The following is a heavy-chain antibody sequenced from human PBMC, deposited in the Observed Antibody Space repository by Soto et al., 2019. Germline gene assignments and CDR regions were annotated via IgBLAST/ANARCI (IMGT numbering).Heavy chain of an antibody. Sequence: QVQLQESGPGLVKPSQTLSLTCTVSGGSISTDDHYWSWIRQPPGKGLEWIGYIYYTGSTHYNPCLKSRLFTSLDTSKKPFSPQLTSVTAADTAVYYCASLRSMWTIDYWGQGTLVTVSS. D-gene: IGHD6-13*01. V-gene: IGHV4-30-4*01. CDR2: IYYTGST. J-gene: IGHJ4*02. CDR3: ASLRSMWTIDY. CDR1: GGSISTDDHY.